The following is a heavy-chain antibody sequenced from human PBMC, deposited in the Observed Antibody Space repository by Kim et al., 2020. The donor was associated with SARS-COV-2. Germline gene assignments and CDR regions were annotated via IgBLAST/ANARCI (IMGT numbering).Heavy chain of an antibody. CDR3: AIIGPLWFGELLSPDYYGMDV. CDR2: ISAYNGNT. Sequence: ASVKVSCKASGYTFTSYGISWVRQAPGQGLEWMGWISAYNGNTNYAQKLQGRVTMTTDTSTSTAYMELRSLRSDDTAVYYCAIIGPLWFGELLSPDYYGMDVWGQGTTVTGSS. CDR1: GYTFTSYG. V-gene: IGHV1-18*01. D-gene: IGHD3-10*01. J-gene: IGHJ6*02.